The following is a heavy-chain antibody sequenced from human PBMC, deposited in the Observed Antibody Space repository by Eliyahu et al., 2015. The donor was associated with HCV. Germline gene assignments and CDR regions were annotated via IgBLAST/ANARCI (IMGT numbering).Heavy chain of an antibody. Sequence: QVQLLQSGPEVTRPGXSVXVSCKAPGDTFSIYPMSWVRQAPGQGLEWMGRIIPILGVTNYAQKFQGRVTITADKLTSTIYMELSSLRSEDTATYYCARGYCRSSSCYAFVDWFDPWG. D-gene: IGHD2-2*01. J-gene: IGHJ5*02. CDR3: ARGYCRSSSCYAFVDWFDP. CDR1: GDTFSIYP. CDR2: IIPILGVT. V-gene: IGHV1-69*04.